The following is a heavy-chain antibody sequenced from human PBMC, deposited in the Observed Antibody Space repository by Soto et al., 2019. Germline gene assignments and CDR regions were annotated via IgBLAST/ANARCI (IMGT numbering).Heavy chain of an antibody. D-gene: IGHD3-10*01. Sequence: SETLSLTCGVNGGSVSGSYWSWIRQPPGKGLEWLGEILPTGSTTYNPSLKSRLRVSLDTSKNQLSLNLTSVSAADTAVYYCAKGGITLAWNYYYYGMDVWGQGTTVTV. J-gene: IGHJ6*02. CDR1: GGSVSGSY. CDR3: AKGGITLAWNYYYYGMDV. V-gene: IGHV4-34*01. CDR2: ILPTGST.